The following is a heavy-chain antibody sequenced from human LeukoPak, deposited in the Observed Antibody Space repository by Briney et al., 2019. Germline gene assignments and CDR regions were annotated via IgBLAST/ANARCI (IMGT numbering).Heavy chain of an antibody. Sequence: SQTLSLTCVISGDSVSSNGAAWNWIRQSPSRGLEWLGRTYYRSKWYNDYAVSVKSRITINPDTSENQLSLQLSSVTPEDTAVYYCARSPKRTWGSADFDFWGQGTLVTVSS. CDR3: ARSPKRTWGSADFDF. CDR2: TYYRSKWYN. V-gene: IGHV6-1*01. D-gene: IGHD7-27*01. J-gene: IGHJ4*02. CDR1: GDSVSSNGAA.